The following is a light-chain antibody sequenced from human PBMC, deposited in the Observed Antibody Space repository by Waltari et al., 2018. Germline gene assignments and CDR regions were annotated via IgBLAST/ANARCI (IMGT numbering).Light chain of an antibody. CDR2: DVT. Sequence: QSALTQPASVSGSPGQSIPSPCTATSSAVGDYKYVSWYQQHPGKVPKLLIYDVTNRPSGISYRFSGSKSGYTASLTISGLQAEDEADYYCSSYTTRSTRVFGTGTKVTVL. J-gene: IGLJ1*01. CDR3: SSYTTRSTRV. CDR1: SSAVGDYKY. V-gene: IGLV2-14*03.